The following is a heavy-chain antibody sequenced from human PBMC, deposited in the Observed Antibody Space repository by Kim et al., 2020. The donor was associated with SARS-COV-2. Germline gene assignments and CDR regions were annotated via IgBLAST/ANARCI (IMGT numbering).Heavy chain of an antibody. J-gene: IGHJ5*02. V-gene: IGHV1-46*01. CDR3: AREEVGATDL. CDR1: GYTLSSRH. Sequence: ASVKVSCKASGYTLSSRHMHWVRQAPGQGLEWMAVMTPTGEKIFYAQKFQGRVTMTRDTSTSTVYMELNSLTSEDTAVYYCAREEVGATDLWGQGTLVIVSS. CDR2: MTPTGEKI. D-gene: IGHD1-26*01.